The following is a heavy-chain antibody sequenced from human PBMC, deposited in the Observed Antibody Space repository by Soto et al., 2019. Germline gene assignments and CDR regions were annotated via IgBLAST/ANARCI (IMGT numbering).Heavy chain of an antibody. CDR1: GGSISSGGYY. CDR3: AGHPIDSSGYYFDY. V-gene: IGHV4-31*03. CDR2: IYYSGST. D-gene: IGHD3-22*01. Sequence: SETLSLTCTVSGGSISSGGYYWSWIRQHPGKGLEWIGYIYYSGSTYYNPSLKSRVTISVDTSKNQFSLKLSSVTAADTAVYYCAGHPIDSSGYYFDYWGQGTLVTVSS. J-gene: IGHJ4*02.